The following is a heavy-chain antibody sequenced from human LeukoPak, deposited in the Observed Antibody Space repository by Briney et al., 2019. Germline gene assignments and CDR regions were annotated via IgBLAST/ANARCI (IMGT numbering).Heavy chain of an antibody. CDR3: AKDMSGGDCPDY. Sequence: GGSLRLSCAASAFTFSSYGMHWVRQAPGKGLEWVALISYDGSDKDYAKSVKGRFTISRDNSKNTLYLQMNSLRAEDTAVYYCAKDMSGGDCPDYWGQGTLVTVSS. D-gene: IGHD2-21*02. V-gene: IGHV3-30*18. CDR1: AFTFSSYG. CDR2: ISYDGSDK. J-gene: IGHJ4*02.